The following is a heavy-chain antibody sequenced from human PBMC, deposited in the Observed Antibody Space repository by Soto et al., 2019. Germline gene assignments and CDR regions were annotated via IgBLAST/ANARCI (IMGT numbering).Heavy chain of an antibody. CDR2: IYYSGST. CDR1: GGSISSYY. V-gene: IGHV4-59*01. Sequence: SETLSLTCTFSGGSISSYYWSWIRQPPGKGLEWIGYIYYSGSTNYNPSLKSRVTISVDTSKNQFSLKLSSVTAADTAVYYCARDRSGNWNYVERLGGWFDPWGQGTLVTVSS. CDR3: ARDRSGNWNYVERLGGWFDP. J-gene: IGHJ5*02. D-gene: IGHD1-7*01.